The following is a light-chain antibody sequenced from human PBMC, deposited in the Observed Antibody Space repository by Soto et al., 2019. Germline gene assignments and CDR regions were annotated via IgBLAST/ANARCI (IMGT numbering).Light chain of an antibody. CDR3: HQYDSWT. CDR1: QSVTNNY. Sequence: EIVLTQSPATLSLSPGDRATLSCGASQSVTNNYLAWYQQKPGQAPXLLIYGASSRATGIPDRFSGSGSGTDFTLTISRLEPEDFAFYYCHQYDSWTFGQGTKVDIK. CDR2: GAS. J-gene: IGKJ1*01. V-gene: IGKV3-20*01.